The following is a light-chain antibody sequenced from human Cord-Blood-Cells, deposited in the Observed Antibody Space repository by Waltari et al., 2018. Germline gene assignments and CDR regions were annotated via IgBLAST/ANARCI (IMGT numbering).Light chain of an antibody. CDR2: AAS. V-gene: IGKV1-39*01. CDR1: QSISSY. CDR3: QQSYSTPPYT. J-gene: IGKJ2*01. Sequence: DIQMTQSPSSLSASVGYRVTITCRASQSISSYLNWYQQKPGKAPKLLIYAASSLQSGVPSRFSGSGSGTDFTLTISSLQPEDFATYYCQQSYSTPPYTFGQGTKLEIK.